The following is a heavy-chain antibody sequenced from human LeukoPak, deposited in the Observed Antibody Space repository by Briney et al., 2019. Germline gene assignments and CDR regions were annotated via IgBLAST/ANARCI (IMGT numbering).Heavy chain of an antibody. Sequence: SETLSLTCTVSGGSISSYYWSWIRQPAGKGLEWIGYIYYSGSTNYNPSLKSRVTISVDTSKNQFSLKLSSVTAADTAVYYCARAILGSSWYRYYYYMDVWGKGTTVTVSS. J-gene: IGHJ6*03. CDR3: ARAILGSSWYRYYYYMDV. CDR2: IYYSGST. CDR1: GGSISSYY. V-gene: IGHV4-59*01. D-gene: IGHD6-13*01.